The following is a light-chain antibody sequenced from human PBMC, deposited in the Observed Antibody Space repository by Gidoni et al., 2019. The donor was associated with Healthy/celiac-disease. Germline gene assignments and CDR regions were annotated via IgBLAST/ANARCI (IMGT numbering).Light chain of an antibody. V-gene: IGLV2-14*01. CDR2: EVS. CDR3: SSYTSSSTLAVV. CDR1: SSDVGGYNY. Sequence: QSALTQPASVSGSPGQSSTIPCTGTSSDVGGYNYVSWYQPHPGKAPKLMIYEVSNRPSGVSNRFSGSKSGNTASLTISGLQAEDEADYYCSSYTSSSTLAVVFGGGTKLTVL. J-gene: IGLJ2*01.